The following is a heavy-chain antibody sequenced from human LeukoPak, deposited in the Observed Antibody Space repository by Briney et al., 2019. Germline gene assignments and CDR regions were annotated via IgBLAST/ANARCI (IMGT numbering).Heavy chain of an antibody. D-gene: IGHD6-6*01. CDR2: VSSSGDST. CDR3: ARYSSSSGILDY. CDR1: GFTFSSYA. Sequence: GGSLRLSCAASGFTFSSYAMSWVRQAPGKGLEWVSGVSSSGDSTYYADSVKGRFTISRDNSKNTLYLQMNSLRAEDTAVYYCARYSSSSGILDYWGQGTLVTVSS. V-gene: IGHV3-23*01. J-gene: IGHJ4*02.